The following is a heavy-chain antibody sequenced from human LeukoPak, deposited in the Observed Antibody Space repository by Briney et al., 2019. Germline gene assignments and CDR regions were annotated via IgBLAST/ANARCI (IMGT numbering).Heavy chain of an antibody. J-gene: IGHJ4*02. CDR3: AKAAGSDWQPLDY. D-gene: IGHD2-21*02. CDR1: GLTFSSYA. Sequence: GGSLRLSCAASGLTFSSYAVSWVRQAPGKGLEWVSSISSGGDYTYYADSVKGRFTISRDNSKNTLYLQMYSLRAEDTAVYYCAKAAGSDWQPLDYWGQGTLVTVSS. V-gene: IGHV3-23*01. CDR2: ISSGGDYT.